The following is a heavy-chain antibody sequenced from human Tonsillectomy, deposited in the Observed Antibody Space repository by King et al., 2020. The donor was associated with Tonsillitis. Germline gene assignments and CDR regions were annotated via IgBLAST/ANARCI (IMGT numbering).Heavy chain of an antibody. CDR1: GFTFDDYS. CDR2: TSGDGGSK. CDR3: AKDWGSCWYFFGY. J-gene: IGHJ4*02. V-gene: IGHV3-43*02. Sequence: VQLVESGGGGVQPGVSLRLSCAASGFTFDDYSMHWVRPAPGKGLGWVALTSGDGGSKNIAESVKGRFINCRDNSKNSLYLQINNLRSEDTALYYCAKDWGSCWYFFGYWGQGTLVTVSS. D-gene: IGHD6-19*01.